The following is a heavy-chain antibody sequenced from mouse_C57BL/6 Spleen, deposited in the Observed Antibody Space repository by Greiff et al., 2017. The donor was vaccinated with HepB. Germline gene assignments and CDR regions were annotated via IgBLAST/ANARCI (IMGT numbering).Heavy chain of an antibody. CDR3: TRWDSSGYSDY. V-gene: IGHV1-15*01. D-gene: IGHD3-2*02. CDR2: IDPETGGT. J-gene: IGHJ2*01. CDR1: GYTFTDYE. Sequence: QVQLQQSGAELVRPGASVTLSCKASGYTFTDYEMHWVKQTPVHGLEWIGAIDPETGGTAYNQKFKGKAILTADKSSSTAYMELRSLTSEDSAVYYCTRWDSSGYSDYWGQGTTLTVSS.